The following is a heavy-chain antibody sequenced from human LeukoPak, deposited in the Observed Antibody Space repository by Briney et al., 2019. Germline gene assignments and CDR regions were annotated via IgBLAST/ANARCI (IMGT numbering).Heavy chain of an antibody. CDR1: GFTFSSYA. Sequence: QPGGSLRLSCAASGFTFSSYAMNWVRQAPGRGLEWVSGFSVSGGTTYYADSVKGRFTISRDNSKNTLYLQMNSLRAQDTAVYYCANGNRCTSPNCLGYYYFYMDVWGKGTTVTVSS. CDR2: FSVSGGTT. J-gene: IGHJ6*03. D-gene: IGHD2-8*01. V-gene: IGHV3-23*01. CDR3: ANGNRCTSPNCLGYYYFYMDV.